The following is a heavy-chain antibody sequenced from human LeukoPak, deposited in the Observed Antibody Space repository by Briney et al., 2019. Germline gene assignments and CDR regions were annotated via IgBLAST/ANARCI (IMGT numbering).Heavy chain of an antibody. J-gene: IGHJ4*02. CDR3: ARSSGSYIFDY. CDR2: ISYDGSNK. CDR1: GFTSSSYA. Sequence: GRSLRLSCAASGFTSSSYAMHWVRQDPGKGLEWVAVISYDGSNKYYADSVKGRFTISRDNSKNTLYLQMNSLRAEDTAVYYCARSSGSYIFDYWGQGTLVTVSS. V-gene: IGHV3-30*04. D-gene: IGHD3-10*01.